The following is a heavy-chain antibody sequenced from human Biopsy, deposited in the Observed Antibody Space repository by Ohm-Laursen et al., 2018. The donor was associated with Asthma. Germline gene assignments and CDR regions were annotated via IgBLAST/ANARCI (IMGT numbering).Heavy chain of an antibody. CDR1: GFSFSNYG. CDR2: LSFDGTNR. Sequence: SLRLSCTASGFSFSNYGMHWVRHAPGKGLDWVAVLSFDGTNRNYTDSVKGRFTISRDNSRNTLHLEMNSLRAEDTAVYFCAKEVFPGWELRRGPDSWGQGTLVTVSS. CDR3: AKEVFPGWELRRGPDS. V-gene: IGHV3-30*18. D-gene: IGHD1-26*01. J-gene: IGHJ4*02.